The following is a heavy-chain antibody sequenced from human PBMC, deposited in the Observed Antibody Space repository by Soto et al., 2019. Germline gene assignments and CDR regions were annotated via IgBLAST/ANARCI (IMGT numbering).Heavy chain of an antibody. V-gene: IGHV1-58*01. D-gene: IGHD6-13*01. CDR2: IVVGSGNT. CDR3: AARSSWTLDAFDI. J-gene: IGHJ3*02. CDR1: GFTFTSSA. Sequence: ASVKVSCKASGFTFTSSAVQWVRQARGQRLEWIGWIVVGSGNTNYAQKFQERVTITMDMSTSTAYMELSSLRSEDTAVYYCAARSSWTLDAFDIWGQGTMVTVSS.